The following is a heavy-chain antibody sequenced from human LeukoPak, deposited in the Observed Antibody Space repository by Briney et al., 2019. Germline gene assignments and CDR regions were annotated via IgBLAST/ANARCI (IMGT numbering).Heavy chain of an antibody. V-gene: IGHV4-59*01. J-gene: IGHJ4*02. D-gene: IGHD6-19*01. Sequence: SETLSPTCTVSGGSISSSYWSWIRQPPGKGLEWIGYIYYSGSTNYNPSHKSRVTISVDTSKNQFSLKLSSVTAADTAVYYCAGGAGYSSGWYVYWGQGTLVTVSS. CDR1: GGSISSSY. CDR3: AGGAGYSSGWYVY. CDR2: IYYSGST.